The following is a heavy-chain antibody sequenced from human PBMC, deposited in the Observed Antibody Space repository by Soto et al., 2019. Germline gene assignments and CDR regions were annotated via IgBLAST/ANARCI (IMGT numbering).Heavy chain of an antibody. CDR2: ISAYNGNT. D-gene: IGHD2-15*01. V-gene: IGHV1-18*01. CDR1: GYTFTSYG. J-gene: IGHJ6*02. CDR3: ASPRGPKDIDKHYYYYGMDV. Sequence: GASVKVSCKASGYTFTSYGISWVRQAPGQGLEWMGWISAYNGNTNYAQKLQGRVTITADESTSTAYMELSSLRSEDTAVYYCASPRGPKDIDKHYYYYGMDVWGQGTTVTVSS.